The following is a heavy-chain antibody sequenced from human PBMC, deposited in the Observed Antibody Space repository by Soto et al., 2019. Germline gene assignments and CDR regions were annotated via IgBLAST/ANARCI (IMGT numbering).Heavy chain of an antibody. CDR1: GGSISSYY. CDR2: ISYSGST. Sequence: SETLSLTCTVSGGSISSYYWSWIRQPPGKGLEWIGYISYSGSTNYNPSLKSRVTISVDTSKNQFSLKLSSVTAADTAVYYCAREIDGYNSYYFDYWGQGTLVTVSS. J-gene: IGHJ4*02. V-gene: IGHV4-59*01. CDR3: AREIDGYNSYYFDY. D-gene: IGHD5-12*01.